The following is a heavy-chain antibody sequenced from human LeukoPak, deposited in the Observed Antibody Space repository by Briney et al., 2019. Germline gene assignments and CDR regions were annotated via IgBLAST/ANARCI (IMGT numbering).Heavy chain of an antibody. J-gene: IGHJ4*02. Sequence: PGGSLRLSCVASGFTFSTFDMSWVRQPPGKGLEWVATISGSGTTTNYADSVKGRFTVSRDIFRNTLYPQMSSLRAEDTAIYYCAKDQSFSDWGQGTLVTVSS. V-gene: IGHV3-23*01. CDR3: AKDQSFSD. CDR2: ISGSGTTT. CDR1: GFTFSTFD. D-gene: IGHD3-3*02.